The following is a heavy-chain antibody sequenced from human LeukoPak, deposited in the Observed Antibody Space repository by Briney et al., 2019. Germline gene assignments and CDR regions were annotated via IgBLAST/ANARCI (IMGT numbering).Heavy chain of an antibody. CDR2: IWFDGSNK. D-gene: IGHD3-10*01. Sequence: GGSLRLSCGASGFTFSIYGMHWVRQASGKGPEGVAVIWFDGSNKYYADSVKGRFTISRDNSKNTLYLQINSLRAEDTAVYYCARANYGSGSNYYYGLDVWGQGTTVTVSS. J-gene: IGHJ6*02. V-gene: IGHV3-33*01. CDR1: GFTFSIYG. CDR3: ARANYGSGSNYYYGLDV.